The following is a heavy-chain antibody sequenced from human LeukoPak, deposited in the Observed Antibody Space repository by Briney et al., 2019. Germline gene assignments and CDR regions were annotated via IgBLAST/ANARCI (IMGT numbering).Heavy chain of an antibody. D-gene: IGHD6-13*01. CDR1: GYTFTGHY. CDR2: INPNSGGT. V-gene: IGHV1-2*02. CDR3: ARGTIAAAGRNMDY. J-gene: IGHJ4*02. Sequence: ASVKVPCEASGYTFTGHYIHWVRQAPGQGLEWMGWINPNSGGTQYAQKFQGRVTMTRDTSISTAYMELSRLRSDDTAVYYCARGTIAAAGRNMDYWGQGTLVTVYS.